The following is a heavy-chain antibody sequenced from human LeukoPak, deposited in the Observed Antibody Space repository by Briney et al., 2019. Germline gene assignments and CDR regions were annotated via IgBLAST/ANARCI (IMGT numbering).Heavy chain of an antibody. CDR1: GFTLSSYS. J-gene: IGHJ4*02. D-gene: IGHD3-3*01. CDR3: AKRETTVEWLLLFDY. CDR2: ISGSGGST. Sequence: PGGSLRLSCVASGFTLSSYSMNWVRQAPGKGLEWVSTISGSGGSTYYADSVKGRFTISRDNSRNTLYLQMNSLRAEDTAVYYCAKRETTVEWLLLFDYWGQGTLVTVSS. V-gene: IGHV3-23*01.